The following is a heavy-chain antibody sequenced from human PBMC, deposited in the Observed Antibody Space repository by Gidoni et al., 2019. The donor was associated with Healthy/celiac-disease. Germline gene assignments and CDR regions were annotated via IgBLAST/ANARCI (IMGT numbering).Heavy chain of an antibody. CDR3: ARSSGGAFDY. CDR1: GFTFSSYC. D-gene: IGHD2-15*01. J-gene: IGHJ4*02. V-gene: IGHV3-7*01. CDR2: IKQDGREK. Sequence: EVQLVESGGVLVQRGGSLRPSCAASGFTFSSYCMLWVRQAPGKGMEWVANIKQDGREKYYVDSVKGRFTISRDNAKNSLYLQMNSLRAEDTAVYYCARSSGGAFDYWGQGTLVTVSS.